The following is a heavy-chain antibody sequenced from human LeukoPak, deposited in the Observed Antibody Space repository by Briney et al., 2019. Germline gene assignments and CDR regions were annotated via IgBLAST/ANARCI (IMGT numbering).Heavy chain of an antibody. CDR2: ISAISSSST. CDR1: GFTFSSYS. J-gene: IGHJ4*02. CDR3: ARVLPITPYFDY. Sequence: GGSLRLSCAASGFTFSSYSMNWVRQAPGKGLEWVSYISAISSSSTYYADSVKGRFTISRDNAKNSLYLQMNSLRAEDTAVYYCARVLPITPYFDYWGQGTLVTVSS. D-gene: IGHD1-20*01. V-gene: IGHV3-48*04.